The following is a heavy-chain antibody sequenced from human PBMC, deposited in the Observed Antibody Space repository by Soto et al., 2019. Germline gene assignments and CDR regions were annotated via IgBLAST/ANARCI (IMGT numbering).Heavy chain of an antibody. CDR3: AILVIWFGEFVSPSYGMDV. CDR2: INAGNGNT. J-gene: IGHJ6*02. Sequence: QVQLVQSGAEVKKPGASVKVSCKASGYTFTSYAMHWVRQAPGQRLEWMGWINAGNGNTKYSQKFQRRVTITRDTSASTADMELSNLRSEDTAVYYCAILVIWFGEFVSPSYGMDVWGQGTTVTVSS. V-gene: IGHV1-3*01. CDR1: GYTFTSYA. D-gene: IGHD3-10*01.